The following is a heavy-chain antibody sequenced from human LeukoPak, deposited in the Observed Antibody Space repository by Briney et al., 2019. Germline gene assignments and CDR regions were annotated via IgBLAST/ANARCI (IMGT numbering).Heavy chain of an antibody. CDR1: GFTFSSYA. D-gene: IGHD3-22*01. CDR2: ISYDGSNK. Sequence: GRSLRLSCAASGFTFSSYAMHWVRQAPGKGLEWVAVISYDGSNKYYADSVKGRFTISRDNSKNTLYLQMNSLRAEDTAVYYCAKNYYDSSGYYYPDYWGQGTLVTVSS. CDR3: AKNYYDSSGYYYPDY. J-gene: IGHJ4*02. V-gene: IGHV3-30-3*02.